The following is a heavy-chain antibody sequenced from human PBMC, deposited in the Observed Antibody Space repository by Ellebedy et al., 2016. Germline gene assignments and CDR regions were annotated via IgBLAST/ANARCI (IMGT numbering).Heavy chain of an antibody. Sequence: SVKVSCXASGGTFSSYAISWVRQAPGQGLEWMGGIIPIFGTANYAQKFQGRVTITADESTSTAYMELSSLRSEDTAVYYCARAVYTRGGLGALDYWGQGTLVTVSS. CDR1: GGTFSSYA. CDR3: ARAVYTRGGLGALDY. V-gene: IGHV1-69*13. J-gene: IGHJ4*02. CDR2: IIPIFGTA. D-gene: IGHD3-10*01.